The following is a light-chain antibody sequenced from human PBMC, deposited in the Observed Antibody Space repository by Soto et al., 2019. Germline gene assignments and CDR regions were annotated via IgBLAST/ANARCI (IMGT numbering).Light chain of an antibody. CDR3: QQYKDYWT. J-gene: IGKJ1*01. V-gene: IGKV1-5*03. CDR1: QSISRW. CDR2: ETS. Sequence: DIQMTQSPSTLSASVGDRVTFTCRASQSISRWFAWYQQKPGKAPXLLIYETSSLEDGVPSRFTGSGSGTEFSLTITSLKPEDFASYYCQQYKDYWTFGQGTKVDIK.